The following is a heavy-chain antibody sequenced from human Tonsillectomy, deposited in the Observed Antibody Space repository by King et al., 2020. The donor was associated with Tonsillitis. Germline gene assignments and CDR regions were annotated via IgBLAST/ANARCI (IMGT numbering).Heavy chain of an antibody. D-gene: IGHD6-13*01. Sequence: VQLVESGGGLVKPGGSLRLSCAASGFTFSSYSMNWVRQAPGKGLEWVSSISSSSSYIYYADSVKGRFTISRDNAKNSLYLQMNSLRAEDTAVYYCARDKDSSSWYYFDYWGHGTLVTVSS. V-gene: IGHV3-21*01. J-gene: IGHJ4*01. CDR1: GFTFSSYS. CDR3: ARDKDSSSWYYFDY. CDR2: ISSSSSYI.